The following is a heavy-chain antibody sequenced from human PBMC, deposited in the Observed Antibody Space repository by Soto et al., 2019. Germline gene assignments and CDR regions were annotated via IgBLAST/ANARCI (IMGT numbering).Heavy chain of an antibody. J-gene: IGHJ4*02. V-gene: IGHV4-59*08. D-gene: IGHD6-6*01. CDR2: IYYSGST. CDR3: ARQTLSSSSVFDY. CDR1: GGSISSYY. Sequence: SETLSLTCTVSGGSISSYYWSWIRQPPGKGLEWIGYIYYSGSTNYNPSLKSRVTISVDTSKNQFSLKLSSVTAADTAVYYCARQTLSSSSVFDYWGQGTLVTVSS.